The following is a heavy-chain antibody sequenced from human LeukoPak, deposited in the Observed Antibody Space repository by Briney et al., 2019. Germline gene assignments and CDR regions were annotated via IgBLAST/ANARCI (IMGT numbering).Heavy chain of an antibody. CDR3: ARDRIAVAGSDPDAFDI. Sequence: GGSLRLSCAASGFTFSSYAMSWVRQAPGKGLEWVSSISSSSSYIYYADSVKGRFTISRDNAKNSLYLQMNSLRAEDTAVYYCARDRIAVAGSDPDAFDIWGQGTMVTVSS. D-gene: IGHD6-19*01. CDR2: ISSSSSYI. CDR1: GFTFSSYA. V-gene: IGHV3-21*01. J-gene: IGHJ3*02.